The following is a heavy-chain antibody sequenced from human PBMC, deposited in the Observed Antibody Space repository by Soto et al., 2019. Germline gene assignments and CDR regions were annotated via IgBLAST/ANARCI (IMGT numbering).Heavy chain of an antibody. D-gene: IGHD2-15*01. J-gene: IGHJ6*02. CDR1: GFTFTSSA. CDR2: IVVGSGNT. CDR3: AADGGGPGYYYYGMDV. Sequence: RASVKVSCKASGFTFTSSAVQWVRQARGQRLEWIGWIVVGSGNTNYAQKFQERVTITRDMSTSTAYMELSSLRSEDTAVYYCAADGGGPGYYYYGMDVWGQVPTRTFSS. V-gene: IGHV1-58*01.